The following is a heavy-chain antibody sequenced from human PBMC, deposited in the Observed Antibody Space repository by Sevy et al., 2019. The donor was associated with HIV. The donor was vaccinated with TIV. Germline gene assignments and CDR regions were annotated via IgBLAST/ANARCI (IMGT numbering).Heavy chain of an antibody. CDR1: GFTFNVYD. CDR3: ATNTNYYDNSGRTPPHFQH. Sequence: GGSLRLSCAASGFTFNVYDMNWVRQAPGKGLEWVSHITSSNSARYYAHSVKGRFTISRDNAKNSLYLQMNSLRDEDTAVYYCATNTNYYDNSGRTPPHFQHWGQGTLVTVSS. D-gene: IGHD3-22*01. V-gene: IGHV3-48*02. CDR2: ITSSNSAR. J-gene: IGHJ1*01.